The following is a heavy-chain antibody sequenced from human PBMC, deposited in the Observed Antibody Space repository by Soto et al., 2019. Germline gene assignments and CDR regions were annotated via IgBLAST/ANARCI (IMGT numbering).Heavy chain of an antibody. CDR3: ARHEYYDYVWGSYRSNYFDY. CDR2: IYYGGST. V-gene: IGHV4-39*01. CDR1: GGSISSSNYY. D-gene: IGHD3-16*02. Sequence: SETLSLTCTVSGGSISSSNYYWGWIRQPPGKGLEWIGSIYYGGSTYYNPSLKSRVTISVDTSKNQFSLKLSSVTAADTAVYYCARHEYYDYVWGSYRSNYFDYWGQGTLVTVSS. J-gene: IGHJ4*02.